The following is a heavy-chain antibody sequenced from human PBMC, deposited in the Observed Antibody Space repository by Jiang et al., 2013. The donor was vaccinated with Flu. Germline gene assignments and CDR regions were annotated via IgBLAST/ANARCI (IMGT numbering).Heavy chain of an antibody. V-gene: IGHV3-33*01. Sequence: QLLESGGGVVQPGRSLRLSCAASGFTFSSYGMHWVRQAPGKGLEWVAVIWYDGSNKYYADSVKGRFTISRDNSKNTLYLQMNSLRAEDTAVYYCARSGPTWIRIGFDPWGQGTLVTVSS. D-gene: IGHD1-1*01. CDR3: ARSGPTWIRIGFDP. J-gene: IGHJ5*02. CDR2: IWYDGSNK. CDR1: GFTFSSYG.